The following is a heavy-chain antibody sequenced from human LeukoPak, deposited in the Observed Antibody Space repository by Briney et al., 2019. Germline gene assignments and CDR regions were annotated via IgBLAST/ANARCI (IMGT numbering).Heavy chain of an antibody. CDR3: ARSGYSYGMFDY. CDR1: GYTFTSYA. D-gene: IGHD5-18*01. CDR2: INAGNGNT. J-gene: IGHJ4*02. V-gene: IGHV1-3*01. Sequence: LGASVKVSCKASGYTFTSYAMHWVRQAPGQRLEWMGWINAGNGNTKYSQKFQGRVTITRDISASTAYMELSSLRSEDTAVYYCARSGYSYGMFDYWGQGTLVTVSS.